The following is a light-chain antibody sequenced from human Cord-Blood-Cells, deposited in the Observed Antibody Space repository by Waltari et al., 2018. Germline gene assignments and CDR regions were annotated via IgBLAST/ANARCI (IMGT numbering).Light chain of an antibody. V-gene: IGLV3-25*03. CDR2: KDS. CDR1: AFPKQF. J-gene: IGLJ1*01. Sequence: SDELTPIPPVSVSPGQTARITSCEDAFPKQFAYLYQQTPGQAHVLVIYKDSERSSGMPESYSGSSSETTVTLTISGVQAEDEADYYCKSADSSGTYRVFGTGTKVTVL. CDR3: KSADSSGTYRV.